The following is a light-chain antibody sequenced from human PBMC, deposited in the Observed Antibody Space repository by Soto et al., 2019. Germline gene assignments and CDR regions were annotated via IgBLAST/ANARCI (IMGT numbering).Light chain of an antibody. CDR3: AAWDNSLRWV. CDR2: RTD. Sequence: QSVLSQPPSASGAPGQRVTISCSGCSSNIGSNFVYWYQQLPGTAPKLLIYRTDQRPSGVPDRFSGSKPGASASLVISGLRSEDEADYYCAAWDNSLRWVFGGGTKVTVL. J-gene: IGLJ3*02. CDR1: SSNIGSNF. V-gene: IGLV1-47*01.